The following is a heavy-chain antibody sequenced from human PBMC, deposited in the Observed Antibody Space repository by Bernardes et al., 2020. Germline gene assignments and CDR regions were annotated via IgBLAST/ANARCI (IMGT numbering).Heavy chain of an antibody. D-gene: IGHD1-26*01. J-gene: IGHJ4*02. CDR1: GFTVSNYA. CDR3: ARPVVQGALDY. Sequence: GSLRLSCAASGFTVSNYAIHWVRQSPGKGLEFVSAISSNGDRTFYGDSVKGRFSISRDNSKNTVYLHMGSLRPEDTAVYYCARPVVQGALDYWGQGTLVTVS. CDR2: ISSNGDRT. V-gene: IGHV3-64*02.